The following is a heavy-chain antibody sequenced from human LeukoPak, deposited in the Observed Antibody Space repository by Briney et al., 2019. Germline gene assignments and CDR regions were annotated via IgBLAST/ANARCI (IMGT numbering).Heavy chain of an antibody. D-gene: IGHD6-19*01. Sequence: GGSLRLSCAASGFTVSSNYMSWVRQAPGKGLEWVSVIYSGGSTYYADSVKGRFTISRDNSKNTLYLQMNSLRAEDTAVYYCASPVKSPLGGWYGFGSLAFDYWGQGTLVTVSS. CDR2: IYSGGST. CDR1: GFTVSSNY. J-gene: IGHJ4*02. V-gene: IGHV3-53*01. CDR3: ASPVKSPLGGWYGFGSLAFDY.